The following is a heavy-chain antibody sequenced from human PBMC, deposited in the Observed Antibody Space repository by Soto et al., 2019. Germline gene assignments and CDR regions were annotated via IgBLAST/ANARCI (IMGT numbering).Heavy chain of an antibody. Sequence: QVQLQESGPGLVKPSQTLSLTCTVSGGSISSGGYYWSWIRQHPGKGLEWIGYIYYSGSTYYNPSLKSRVTISVDTSKNQFSLKLSSVTAADTAVYYCARVRQGGYCTNGVCYSQDAFDIWGQGTMVTVSS. D-gene: IGHD2-8*01. J-gene: IGHJ3*02. V-gene: IGHV4-31*03. CDR1: GGSISSGGYY. CDR2: IYYSGST. CDR3: ARVRQGGYCTNGVCYSQDAFDI.